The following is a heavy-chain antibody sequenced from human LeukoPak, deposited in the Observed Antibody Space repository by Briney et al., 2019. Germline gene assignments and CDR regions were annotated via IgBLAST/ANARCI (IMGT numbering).Heavy chain of an antibody. J-gene: IGHJ5*02. CDR3: ASGGSSSWYRWFDP. V-gene: IGHV4-34*01. CDR2: IDRSGST. Sequence: SETLSLTCAVYGGSFSGYYWSWIRQPPGKGLEWIGEIDRSGSTYYNPSLKSRVTISVDTSKNQFSLKLSSVTATDTAVYYCASGGSSSWYRWFDPWGQGTLVTVSS. D-gene: IGHD6-13*01. CDR1: GGSFSGYY.